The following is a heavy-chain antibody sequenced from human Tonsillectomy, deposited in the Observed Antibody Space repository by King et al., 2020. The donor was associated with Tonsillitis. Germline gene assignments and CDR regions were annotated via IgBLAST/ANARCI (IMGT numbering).Heavy chain of an antibody. CDR1: GFTGSHA. J-gene: IGHJ6*02. CDR3: AKAGPGGVLGYYYYYGMDV. Sequence: VQLVESGGDLVQPGGSLRLSCAASGFTGSHAMTWVRQAPGKGLEWVSAISGSGDSTYYADSVKGRFTISRDNSKNTLFLQMNSLRAEDTALYYCAKAGPGGVLGYYYYYGMDVWGQGTTVIVSS. D-gene: IGHD3-16*01. CDR2: ISGSGDST. V-gene: IGHV3-23*04.